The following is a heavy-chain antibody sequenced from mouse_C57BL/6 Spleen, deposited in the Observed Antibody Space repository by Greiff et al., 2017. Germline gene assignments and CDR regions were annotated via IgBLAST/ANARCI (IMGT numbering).Heavy chain of an antibody. V-gene: IGHV5-17*01. D-gene: IGHD3-1*01. CDR2: ISSGSSTI. CDR3: ASREYYWYFDV. J-gene: IGHJ1*03. CDR1: GFTFSDYG. Sequence: DVKLVESGGGLVKPGGSLKLSCAASGFTFSDYGMHWVRQAPEKGLEWVAYISSGSSTIDYADTVKGRFTISRDNAKNTLFLQMTSLRSEDTAMYYCASREYYWYFDVWGTGTTVTVSS.